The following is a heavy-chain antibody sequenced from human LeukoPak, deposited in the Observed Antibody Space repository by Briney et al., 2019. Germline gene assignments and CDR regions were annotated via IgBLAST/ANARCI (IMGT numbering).Heavy chain of an antibody. Sequence: GASVKVSCKASGYTFTGYYMHWVRQAPGQGLEWMGWINPNSGGTNYAQKFQGRVTMTRDTSISTAYMEVSRLRSDDTAVYYCARGYLAIGEGRLGNYRGQGTLVTVSS. CDR2: INPNSGGT. CDR1: GYTFTGYY. D-gene: IGHD1-1*01. V-gene: IGHV1-2*02. J-gene: IGHJ4*02. CDR3: ARGYLAIGEGRLGNY.